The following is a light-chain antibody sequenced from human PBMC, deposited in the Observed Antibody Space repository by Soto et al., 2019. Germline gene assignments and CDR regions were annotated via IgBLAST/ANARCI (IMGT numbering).Light chain of an antibody. V-gene: IGKV2-28*01. CDR1: QSLLHKNGNNY. CDR3: MQALQTPRT. Sequence: DIVMTQSPLSLPVTPGEAASISCRSSQSLLHKNGNNYFNWYLQKPGQSPQLLIYMGFKRASGVPDRFSGSGSGTYFTLKISRVEAEDAGVYYCMQALQTPRTFGQGTKVVIK. CDR2: MGF. J-gene: IGKJ1*01.